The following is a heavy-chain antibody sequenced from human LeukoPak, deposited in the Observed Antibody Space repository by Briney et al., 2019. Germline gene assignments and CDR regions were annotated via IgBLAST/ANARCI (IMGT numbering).Heavy chain of an antibody. CDR1: GGSISSSSYY. V-gene: IGHV4-39*01. J-gene: IGHJ5*02. CDR2: IYYSGST. Sequence: KPSETLSLTCTVSGGSISSSSYYWGWIRQPPGKGLEWIGSIYYSGSTYYNPSLKSRVTISVDTSKNQFSLKLSSVTAADTAVYYCAVAETPRGWFDPWGQGTLVTVSS. D-gene: IGHD6-19*01. CDR3: AVAETPRGWFDP.